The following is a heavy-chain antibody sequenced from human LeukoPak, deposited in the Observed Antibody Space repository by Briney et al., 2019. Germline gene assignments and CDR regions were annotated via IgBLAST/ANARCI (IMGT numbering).Heavy chain of an antibody. Sequence: ASVKVSCKASGYTFTSYDINWVRQATGQGLEWMGWMNPNSGNTGYAQKFQGRVTMTRNTSISTAYMELSSLRSEDTAVYYCARGPRYYDFWSGYSAGYYYYYYMDVRGKGTTVTVSS. CDR1: GYTFTSYD. D-gene: IGHD3-3*01. J-gene: IGHJ6*03. CDR3: ARGPRYYDFWSGYSAGYYYYYYMDV. V-gene: IGHV1-8*01. CDR2: MNPNSGNT.